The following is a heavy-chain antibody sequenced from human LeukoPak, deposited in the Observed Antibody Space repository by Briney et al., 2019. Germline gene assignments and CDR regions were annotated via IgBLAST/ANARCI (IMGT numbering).Heavy chain of an antibody. J-gene: IGHJ6*04. D-gene: IGHD3-10*01. Sequence: GGSLRLSCAAPGFTFSSYGMHWVRQAPGKGLEWVAVIWYDGSNKYYADSVKGRFTISRDNSKNTLYLQMSSLRAEDTAVYYCARRGSGSYYNRMDVWGKGTTVTVSS. CDR3: ARRGSGSYYNRMDV. CDR1: GFTFSSYG. V-gene: IGHV3-33*01. CDR2: IWYDGSNK.